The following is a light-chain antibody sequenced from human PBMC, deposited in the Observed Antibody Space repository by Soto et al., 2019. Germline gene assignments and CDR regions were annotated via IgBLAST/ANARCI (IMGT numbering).Light chain of an antibody. CDR3: SSYAGSNNPVI. J-gene: IGLJ2*01. V-gene: IGLV2-8*01. CDR2: EVS. Sequence: QSALTQPPSASGSPGQSVTISCTGTSSDVGGYNYVSWYQHHPGKAPKFMIYEVSKRPSGVPDRFSGSKSGNTASLTVSGLQAEDEADYYCSSYAGSNNPVIFGGGTQLTVL. CDR1: SSDVGGYNY.